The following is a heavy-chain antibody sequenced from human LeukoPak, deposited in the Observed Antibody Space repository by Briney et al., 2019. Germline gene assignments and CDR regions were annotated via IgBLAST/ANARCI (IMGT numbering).Heavy chain of an antibody. Sequence: TGGSLRLSCAAAGFSFSSYWMHWVRQAPGKGLVWVSRINGDGRSTAYADSVKGRFTISRDNSKNTLYLQMNSLGAEDTAVYYCAKDQRIVVVPAAIGYWGQGTLVTVSS. V-gene: IGHV3-74*01. CDR3: AKDQRIVVVPAAIGY. CDR1: GFSFSSYW. CDR2: INGDGRST. J-gene: IGHJ4*02. D-gene: IGHD2-2*01.